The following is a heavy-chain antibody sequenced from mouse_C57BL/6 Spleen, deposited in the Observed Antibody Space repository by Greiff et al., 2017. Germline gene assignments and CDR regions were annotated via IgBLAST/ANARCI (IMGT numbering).Heavy chain of an antibody. V-gene: IGHV5-6*01. Sequence: DVQLVESGGDLVKPGGSLKLSCAASGFTFSSYGMSWVRQTPDKRLEWVATISSGGSYTYYPDSVKGRFTISRDNAKNTLYLQMSSLKSEDTAMYYCARHRVYGSSYDWFAYWGQGTLVTVSA. CDR2: ISSGGSYT. CDR1: GFTFSSYG. J-gene: IGHJ3*01. D-gene: IGHD1-1*01. CDR3: ARHRVYGSSYDWFAY.